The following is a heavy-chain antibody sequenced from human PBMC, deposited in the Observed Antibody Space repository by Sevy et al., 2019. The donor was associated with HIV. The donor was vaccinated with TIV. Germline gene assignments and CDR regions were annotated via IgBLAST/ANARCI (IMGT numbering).Heavy chain of an antibody. D-gene: IGHD4-17*01. V-gene: IGHV3-49*03. CDR1: GFTFGDYV. CDR3: GRGYGQPTHRGFGY. Sequence: GGSLRLSCTGSGFTFGDYVMSWFRQAPGKGLQWVGFIRSKVYGGTTEYAASVKGRFTISRDDSNNIAHLQMNSLKTEDTAVYFCGRGYGQPTHRGFGYWGQGTLVTVSS. J-gene: IGHJ4*02. CDR2: IRSKVYGGTT.